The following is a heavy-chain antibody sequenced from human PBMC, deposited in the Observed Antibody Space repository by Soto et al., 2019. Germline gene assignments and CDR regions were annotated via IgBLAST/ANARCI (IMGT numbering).Heavy chain of an antibody. Sequence: SETLSLTCAVYGGSFSGYYWSWIRQPPGKGLEWIGEINHSGSTNYNPSLKSRVTISVDTSKNQFSLKLSSVTAADTAVYYCARGWVVVVAATQYYFDYWGQGTLVTVSS. CDR2: INHSGST. J-gene: IGHJ4*02. D-gene: IGHD2-15*01. CDR1: GGSFSGYY. V-gene: IGHV4-34*01. CDR3: ARGWVVVVAATQYYFDY.